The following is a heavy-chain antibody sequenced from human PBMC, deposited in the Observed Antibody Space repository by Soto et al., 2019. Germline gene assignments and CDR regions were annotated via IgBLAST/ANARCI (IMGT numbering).Heavy chain of an antibody. Sequence: GGSLRLSCAASGFTFSSYGMHWVRQAPGKGLEWVAVISYDGSNKYYADSVKGRFTISRDNYKNTLYLQMNSLRAEDTAVYYCAKAHYDFWSDFDYWGQGTLVTVSS. CDR1: GFTFSSYG. V-gene: IGHV3-30*18. D-gene: IGHD3-3*01. J-gene: IGHJ4*02. CDR3: AKAHYDFWSDFDY. CDR2: ISYDGSNK.